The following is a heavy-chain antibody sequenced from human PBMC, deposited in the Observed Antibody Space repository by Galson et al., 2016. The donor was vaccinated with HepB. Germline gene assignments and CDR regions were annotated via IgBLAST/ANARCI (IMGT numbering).Heavy chain of an antibody. D-gene: IGHD5-18*01. J-gene: IGHJ5*02. CDR2: IWYNGTNK. CDR3: AIDSYSYGPLDWFDP. Sequence: SLRLSCAASGFAFDIYGMHWVRQAPGKGLQWVAAIWYNGTNKSYADDVRGRFTISRDNSKNMVFLQMNSLIAEDTALYYCAIDSYSYGPLDWFDPRGQGTLVTVSS. CDR1: GFAFDIYG. V-gene: IGHV3-33*03.